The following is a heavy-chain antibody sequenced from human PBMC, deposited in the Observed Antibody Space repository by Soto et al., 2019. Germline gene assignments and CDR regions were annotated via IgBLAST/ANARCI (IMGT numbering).Heavy chain of an antibody. CDR2: INPNSGGT. V-gene: IGHV1-2*02. J-gene: IGHJ4*02. CDR3: AREPATAKPEGVDF. Sequence: QVQLVQSGAEVRKPGASVKVSCKASGYTFSDYYIHWVRQAPGQGLEWMGWINPNSGGTKYAPKFQGGGTMTRHTSITTAYMELSRLRSGDTAVYYCAREPATAKPEGVDFWGQGTLVTVSS. CDR1: GYTFSDYY. D-gene: IGHD1-1*01.